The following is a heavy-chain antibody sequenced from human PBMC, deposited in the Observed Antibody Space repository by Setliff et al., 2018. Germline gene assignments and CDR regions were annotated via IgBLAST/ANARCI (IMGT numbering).Heavy chain of an antibody. D-gene: IGHD2-15*01. V-gene: IGHV1-18*01. Sequence: ASVKVSCKASSYTFSSYGISWVRQAPGQGLEWMGWISAYNGDTNYAQNLQGRVTMTTDTSTSTAYMELRSLRSDDTAVYYCARDRRNIVVAVVNAAFDICGQGTMVTVSS. CDR3: ARDRRNIVVAVVNAAFDI. J-gene: IGHJ3*02. CDR2: ISAYNGDT. CDR1: SYTFSSYG.